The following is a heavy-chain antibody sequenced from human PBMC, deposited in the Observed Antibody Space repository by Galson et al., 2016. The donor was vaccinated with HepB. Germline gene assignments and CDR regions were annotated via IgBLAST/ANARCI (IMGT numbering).Heavy chain of an antibody. V-gene: IGHV2-70*01. Sequence: PALVKPTQTLTLTCTFSGFSLTTSGMCVSWIRQSPGKAPEWLALIDWDDDKQYSTSLKTRLTISRDTSKNQVVLTMTNADPVDTATYYCARTTMIRGVYNWFDPWGQGTLVTVSS. J-gene: IGHJ5*02. CDR3: ARTTMIRGVYNWFDP. D-gene: IGHD3-10*01. CDR2: IDWDDDK. CDR1: GFSLTTSGMC.